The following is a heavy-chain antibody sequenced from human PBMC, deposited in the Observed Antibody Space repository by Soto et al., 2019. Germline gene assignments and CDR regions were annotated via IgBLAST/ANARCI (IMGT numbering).Heavy chain of an antibody. CDR3: ARGGHVVVVTAALDY. D-gene: IGHD2-21*02. CDR1: GDTFTDYY. Sequence: QVQLVQSGAEVKKPGASVKVSCKASGDTFTDYYIHWVRQAPGQGLEWMGTVNPSGGHTTYAQHFLGRMTMTRDTSTISLYMGLTCLTSEDPAVYYCARGGHVVVVTAALDYWGQGTLVTVSS. J-gene: IGHJ4*02. CDR2: VNPSGGHT. V-gene: IGHV1-46*01.